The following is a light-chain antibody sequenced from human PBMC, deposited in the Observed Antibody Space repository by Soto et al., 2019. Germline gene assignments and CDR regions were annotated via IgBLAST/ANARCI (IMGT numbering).Light chain of an antibody. J-gene: IGKJ1*01. V-gene: IGKV1-27*01. CDR3: LGYDSAPTWT. CDR2: AAS. Sequence: DIQMTQSPSSLSASVGDRVTITCRASQGICSYLAWYQQKPGKVPKLLIYAASTLQSGVPSRFSGSGSGTDCPLTISILQPEDVATYYCLGYDSAPTWTFGQGTKVEIK. CDR1: QGICSY.